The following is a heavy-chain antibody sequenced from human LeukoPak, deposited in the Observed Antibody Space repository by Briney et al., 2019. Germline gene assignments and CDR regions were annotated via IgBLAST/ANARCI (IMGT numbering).Heavy chain of an antibody. J-gene: IGHJ4*02. CDR3: ARYRGWTGESHFGD. CDR1: GGSISSYY. CDR2: IYYTGST. V-gene: IGHV4-59*01. D-gene: IGHD3-10*01. Sequence: SSETLSLTCTVSGGSISSYYWSWIRQPPGKGLEWIGYIYYTGSTNYNPSLKSRVTISVDTSKNQFSLKLTSVTAADTAVYFCARYRGWTGESHFGDWGQGTLVTVSS.